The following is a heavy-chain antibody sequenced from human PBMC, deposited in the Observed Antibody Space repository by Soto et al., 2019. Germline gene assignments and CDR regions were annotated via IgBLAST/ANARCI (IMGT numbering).Heavy chain of an antibody. Sequence: SETLSLTCAVSGGSISSGGYSWSWIRQPPGKGLEWIGYIYHSGSTYYNPSLKSRVTISVDRSKNQFSLKLSSVTAADTAVYYCARGMRPVVAATAAFDYWGQGTLVTVSS. CDR1: GGSISSGGYS. CDR3: ARGMRPVVAATAAFDY. D-gene: IGHD2-15*01. J-gene: IGHJ4*02. V-gene: IGHV4-30-2*01. CDR2: IYHSGST.